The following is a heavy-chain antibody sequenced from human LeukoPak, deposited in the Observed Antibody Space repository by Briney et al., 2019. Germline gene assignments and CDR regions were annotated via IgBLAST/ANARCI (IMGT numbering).Heavy chain of an antibody. CDR1: GYTFTSYD. CDR2: MNPNSGNT. V-gene: IGHV1-8*01. Sequence: ASMKVSCKASGYTFTSYDINWVRQATGQGLEWMGWMNPNSGNTGHAQKFQGRVTMTRNTSISTAYMELSSLRSEDTAVYYCARGGYDWDYFDYWGQGTLVTVSS. J-gene: IGHJ4*02. D-gene: IGHD5-12*01. CDR3: ARGGYDWDYFDY.